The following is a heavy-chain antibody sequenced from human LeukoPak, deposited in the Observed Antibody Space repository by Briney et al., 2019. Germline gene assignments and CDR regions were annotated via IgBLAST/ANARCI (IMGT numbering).Heavy chain of an antibody. CDR2: INHSGST. V-gene: IGHV4-34*01. CDR3: ARAMITVYGGDAFDI. CDR1: GGSFSGYY. J-gene: IGHJ3*02. Sequence: SETLSLTCAVYGGSFSGYYWSWIRQPPGKGLEWIGEINHSGSTNYNPSLKSRVTISVDTSKNQFSLKLSSVTAADTAVYYCARAMITVYGGDAFDIWGQRTMVTVSS. D-gene: IGHD4-23*01.